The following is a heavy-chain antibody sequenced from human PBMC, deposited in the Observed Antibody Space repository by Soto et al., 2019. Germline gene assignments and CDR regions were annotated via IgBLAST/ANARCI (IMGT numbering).Heavy chain of an antibody. J-gene: IGHJ6*02. CDR1: GFTFSSYA. CDR2: ISGSGGST. V-gene: IGHV3-23*01. D-gene: IGHD2-2*01. Sequence: GGSLRLSCAASGFTFSSYAMSWVRQAPGKGLEWVSAISGSGGSTYYADSEKGRFTISRDNSKNTLYLQMNSLRADDTAVYYCAKDLGRRGDCSSTSCYYYYYYGMDVWGQGTTVTVSS. CDR3: AKDLGRRGDCSSTSCYYYYYYGMDV.